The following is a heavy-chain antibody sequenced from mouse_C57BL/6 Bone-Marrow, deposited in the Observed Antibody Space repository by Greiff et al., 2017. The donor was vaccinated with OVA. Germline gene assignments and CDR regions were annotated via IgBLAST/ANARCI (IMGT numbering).Heavy chain of an antibody. V-gene: IGHV5-4*01. CDR2: ISDGGSYT. CDR1: GFTFSSYA. CDR3: ARDRTTGPYYAMDY. D-gene: IGHD4-1*02. J-gene: IGHJ4*01. Sequence: EVKLQESGGGLVKPGGSLKLSCAASGFTFSSYAMSWVRQTPEKRLEWVATISDGGSYTYYPDNVKGRFTISRDNAKNNLYLQMSHLKSEDTAMYYCARDRTTGPYYAMDYWGQGTSVTVSS.